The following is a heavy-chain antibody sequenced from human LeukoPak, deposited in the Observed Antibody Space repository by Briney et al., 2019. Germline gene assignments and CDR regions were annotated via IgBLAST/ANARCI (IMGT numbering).Heavy chain of an antibody. CDR1: GGSFSGYY. CDR2: INHSGST. Sequence: SETLSLTCAVYGGSFSGYYWSWIRQPPGKGLEWIGEINHSGSTNYNPSLKSRVTISVDTSKNQFSLKLSSVTAADTAVYYCARVGDYDFWSGYYPSGPDVWGQGTTVTVSS. V-gene: IGHV4-34*01. CDR3: ARVGDYDFWSGYYPSGPDV. J-gene: IGHJ6*02. D-gene: IGHD3-3*01.